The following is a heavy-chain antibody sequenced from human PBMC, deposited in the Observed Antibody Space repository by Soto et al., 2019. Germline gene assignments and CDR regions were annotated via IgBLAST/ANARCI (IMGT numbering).Heavy chain of an antibody. J-gene: IGHJ5*02. Sequence: QVQLVQSGAEVKKPGSSVKVSCEASGGTFSSYSFSWVRQAPGQGLEWMGRVIPILGMANYPQKFQGSVTITADKSTRTVYMEMRSVRAEDTAVYYCARGGAVVVPSAVDRHNWFDPWGQGTLVTVSS. CDR1: GGTFSSYS. V-gene: IGHV1-69*02. CDR2: VIPILGMA. CDR3: ARGGAVVVPSAVDRHNWFDP. D-gene: IGHD2-2*01.